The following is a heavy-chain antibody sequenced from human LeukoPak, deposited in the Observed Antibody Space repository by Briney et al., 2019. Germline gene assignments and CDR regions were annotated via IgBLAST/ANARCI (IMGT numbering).Heavy chain of an antibody. CDR2: ISAYNGNT. V-gene: IGHV1-18*01. J-gene: IGHJ4*02. D-gene: IGHD6-13*01. CDR1: GYTFTSYG. Sequence: GASVKVSCKASGYTFTSYGISWVRQAPGQGLEWMGWISAYNGNTNYAQKLQGRVTMTTDTSTSTAYMELRSLRSDDTAVYYCARDMAGAAAGTEIDYWGQGTLVTVSS. CDR3: ARDMAGAAAGTEIDY.